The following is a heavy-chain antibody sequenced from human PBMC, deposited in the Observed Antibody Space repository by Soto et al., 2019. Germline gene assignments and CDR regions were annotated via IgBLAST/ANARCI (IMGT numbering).Heavy chain of an antibody. CDR1: GGSISRDY. CDR2: MYNTGST. V-gene: IGHV4-59*01. D-gene: IGHD2-21*02. J-gene: IGHJ6*02. CDR3: ARDLWGYCGTDCYPLDV. Sequence: SETLYPTCTVPGGSISRDYWSWIRQPTGKVLEWIWYMYNTGSTVYNPPFKSRVSLSVDTSKNQFSLKLNSVTAADTAVYYCARDLWGYCGTDCYPLDVWGQGTTVT.